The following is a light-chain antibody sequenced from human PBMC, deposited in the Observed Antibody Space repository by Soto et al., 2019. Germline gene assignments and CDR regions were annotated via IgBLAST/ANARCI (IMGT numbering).Light chain of an antibody. CDR2: GVN. J-gene: IGLJ1*01. Sequence: QSVLTQPASVSGSPGQSITISCTGSSNDIGTYEYVSWHQHHPGRAPKLIIFGVNDRPSGISDRFSGSKSGNTASLTIFGLQLEDEAVYYCSSYTTGSTLPWVVGTGTKVTVL. CDR3: SSYTTGSTLPWV. CDR1: SNDIGTYEY. V-gene: IGLV2-14*01.